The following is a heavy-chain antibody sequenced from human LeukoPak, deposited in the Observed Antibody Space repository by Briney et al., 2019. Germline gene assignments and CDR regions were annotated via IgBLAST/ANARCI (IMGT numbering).Heavy chain of an antibody. V-gene: IGHV3-7*01. CDR2: IKQDGSEK. CDR1: GFTFSSYW. CDR3: ARDTAYQLPTRFDP. Sequence: PGGSLRLSCAASGFTFSSYWMGWVRQAPGKGLEWVANIKQDGSEKYYVDSVKGRFTISRGNAKNSLYLQMNSLRAEDTAVYYCARDTAYQLPTRFDPWGQGTLVTVSS. J-gene: IGHJ5*02. D-gene: IGHD2-2*01.